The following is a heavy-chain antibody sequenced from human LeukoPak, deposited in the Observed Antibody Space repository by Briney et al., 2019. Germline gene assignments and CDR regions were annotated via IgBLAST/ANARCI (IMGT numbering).Heavy chain of an antibody. CDR3: AGPSPRGYSYGLYGMDV. J-gene: IGHJ6*02. D-gene: IGHD5-18*01. V-gene: IGHV1-2*02. CDR1: GYTFTRYL. Sequence: ASVKVSCKASGYTFTRYLMHWVGQAPGQGLEWMGWINPNSGGTNYAQNFQGRVTMTRDTSISTAYMELSRLGSDGTAVYYCAGPSPRGYSYGLYGMDVWGQGTTVTVSS. CDR2: INPNSGGT.